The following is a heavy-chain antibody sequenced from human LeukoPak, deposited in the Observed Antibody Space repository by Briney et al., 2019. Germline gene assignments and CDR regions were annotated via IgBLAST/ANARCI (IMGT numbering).Heavy chain of an antibody. CDR1: GFTFSSYA. J-gene: IGHJ4*02. CDR2: ISYDGSNK. D-gene: IGHD6-19*01. Sequence: GGSLRLSCAASGFTFSSYAMHWVRQAPGKGLEWVAVISYDGSNKYYADSVKGRFTISRDNSKNTLYLQMNSLRAEDTAVYYCARDRSSSDSLDYWGQGTLVTVSS. CDR3: ARDRSSSDSLDY. V-gene: IGHV3-30-3*01.